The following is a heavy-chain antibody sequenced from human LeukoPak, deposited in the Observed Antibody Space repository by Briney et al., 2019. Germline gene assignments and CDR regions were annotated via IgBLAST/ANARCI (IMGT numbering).Heavy chain of an antibody. CDR3: ATAVAVAGTGFDY. D-gene: IGHD6-19*01. V-gene: IGHV1-24*01. Sequence: GASVKVSCKVSGYTLTELSMHWVRQAPGKGLEWMGGFDPEDGETIYAQKFQGRVTTTEDTSTDTAYMELSSLRSEDTAVYYCATAVAVAGTGFDYWGQGTLVTVSS. J-gene: IGHJ4*02. CDR2: FDPEDGET. CDR1: GYTLTELS.